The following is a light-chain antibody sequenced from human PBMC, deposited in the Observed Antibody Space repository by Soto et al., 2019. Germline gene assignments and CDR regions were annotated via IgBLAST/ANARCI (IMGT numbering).Light chain of an antibody. J-gene: IGKJ1*01. CDR3: QQYGSSPWT. V-gene: IGKV3-20*01. CDR1: QSVSSSS. Sequence: EIVLTQSPGTLSLSPGERATLPCRASQSVSSSSLAWYQQKPGQAPRLLIYATSSRAAGIPDRFSGSGSGTDFSLPVRRLEPEDLAVYYSQQYGSSPWTFVQGSKVEIK. CDR2: ATS.